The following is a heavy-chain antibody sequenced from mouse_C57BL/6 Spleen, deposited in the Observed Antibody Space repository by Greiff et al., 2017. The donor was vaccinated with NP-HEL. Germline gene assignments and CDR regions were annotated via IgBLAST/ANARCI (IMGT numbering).Heavy chain of an antibody. CDR2: INPNNGGT. CDR1: GYTFTDYY. Sequence: EVQLHQSGPELVKPGASVQISCKASGYTFTDYYMNWVKQSHGKSLEWIGDINPNNGGTSYNQKFKGKATLTVDKSSSTAYMELRSLTSEDSAVYYCAPERDYDVLFAYWGQGTLVTVSA. V-gene: IGHV1-26*01. CDR3: APERDYDVLFAY. J-gene: IGHJ3*01. D-gene: IGHD2-4*01.